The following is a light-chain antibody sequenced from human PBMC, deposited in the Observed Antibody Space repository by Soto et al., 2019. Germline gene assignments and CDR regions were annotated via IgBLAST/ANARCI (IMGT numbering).Light chain of an antibody. CDR3: QQRSNRPPLT. J-gene: IGKJ4*01. CDR1: QSVGTY. V-gene: IGKV3-11*01. Sequence: IVLTQSPATLSLSPGERATLSCTASQSVGTYLAWYQQRPGQAPRLLIYDASNRATGIPARFSGSGSGTDLSLTISSLEPEDFAVFYCQQRSNRPPLTFGGGTKVEIK. CDR2: DAS.